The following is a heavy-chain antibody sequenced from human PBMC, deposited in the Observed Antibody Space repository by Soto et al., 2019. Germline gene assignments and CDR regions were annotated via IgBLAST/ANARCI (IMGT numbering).Heavy chain of an antibody. D-gene: IGHD6-19*01. CDR2: IYPGDSDT. V-gene: IGHV5-51*01. Sequence: PGESLKISCKGSGYSFTSYWIGWVRQMPGKGLEWMGIIYPGDSDTRYSPSFQGQVTISADKSISTAYLQWSSLKASDTAMYYCARHDIAVAGTDYHYGMDVWGQGTTVTVSS. CDR1: GYSFTSYW. J-gene: IGHJ6*02. CDR3: ARHDIAVAGTDYHYGMDV.